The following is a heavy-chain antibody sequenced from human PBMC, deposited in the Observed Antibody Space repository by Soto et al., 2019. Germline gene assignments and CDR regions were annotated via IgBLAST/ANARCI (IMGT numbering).Heavy chain of an antibody. J-gene: IGHJ6*02. D-gene: IGHD2-2*01. CDR1: GYDFTAYD. CDR2: MNPINGAT. CDR3: GRGPSPRAPAGGTPYYYARDV. Sequence: GASVKVSCKASGYDFTAYDINWVRQASGQGLEWMGWMNPINGATGSARRFQGRVSMTRNTATATAYLELTSLRSDDSAVYFCGRGPSPRAPAGGTPYYYARDVWGQGTTVTVSS. V-gene: IGHV1-8*02.